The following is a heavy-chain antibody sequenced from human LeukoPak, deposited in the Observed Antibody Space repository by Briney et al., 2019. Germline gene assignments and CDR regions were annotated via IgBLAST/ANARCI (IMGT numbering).Heavy chain of an antibody. CDR3: ARVQFTDY. Sequence: ASVTVSCKASVYTFTVYYMHWARQAPGQGLEWMGWINPNSGGAYYAQKFQGRVTMTRDSSISTAYMELSRLRSDDTAVYYCARVQFTDYWGQGTLVTVSS. CDR1: VYTFTVYY. CDR2: INPNSGGA. V-gene: IGHV1-2*02. D-gene: IGHD6-19*01. J-gene: IGHJ4*02.